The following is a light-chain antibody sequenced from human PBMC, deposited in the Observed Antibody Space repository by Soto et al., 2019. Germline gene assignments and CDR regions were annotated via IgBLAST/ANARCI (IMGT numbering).Light chain of an antibody. CDR2: GAS. V-gene: IGKV3-15*01. J-gene: IGKJ1*01. CDR3: QQYNNWSPWT. Sequence: EIVMTQSPATLSVSPGERSTLSCRASQMVSSTLAWYQQKPGQAPRLLIYGASTRATGIPARFSGSGSETAFTLTIISRQYEDFAVYYCQQYNNWSPWTFGQGTKVEIK. CDR1: QMVSST.